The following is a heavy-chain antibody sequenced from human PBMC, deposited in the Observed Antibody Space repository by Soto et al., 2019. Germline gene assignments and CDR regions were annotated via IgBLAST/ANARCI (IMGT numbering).Heavy chain of an antibody. CDR3: AISGDYDNYCYYGMDV. D-gene: IGHD4-17*01. V-gene: IGHV4-34*01. CDR1: GGSFSGYY. Sequence: PSETLSLTCAVYGGSFSGYYWSWIRQPPGKGLEWIGEINHSGSTNYNPSLKSRVTISVDTSKNQFSLKLSSVTAADTAVYYCAISGDYDNYCYYGMDVWGQVATVTVSS. J-gene: IGHJ6*02. CDR2: INHSGST.